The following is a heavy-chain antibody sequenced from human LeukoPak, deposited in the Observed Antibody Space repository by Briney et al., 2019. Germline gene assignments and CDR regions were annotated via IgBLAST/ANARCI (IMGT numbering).Heavy chain of an antibody. D-gene: IGHD3-3*01. V-gene: IGHV3-21*01. Sequence: PGGSLRLSCAASGLTFTSHTMNWVRQAPGKGLEWVSSISTSSGSISYADSVKGRFTISRDNARNSLFLELNSLRGEDTAVYYCARERNFYYFDYWGQGALVTVSS. J-gene: IGHJ4*02. CDR1: GLTFTSHT. CDR3: ARERNFYYFDY. CDR2: ISTSSGSI.